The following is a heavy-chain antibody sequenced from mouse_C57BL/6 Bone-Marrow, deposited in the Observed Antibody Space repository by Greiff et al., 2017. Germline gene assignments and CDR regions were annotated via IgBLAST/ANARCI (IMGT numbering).Heavy chain of an antibody. CDR3: ARHTNRDGNPYYYAMDY. CDR1: GYTFTSYG. Sequence: VQGVESGAELARPGASVKLSCKASGYTFTSYGISWVKQRTGQGLEWIGEIYPRSGNTYYNEKFKGKGTLTADKSSSTTYMELRSLTSEDSAVYFCARHTNRDGNPYYYAMDYWGQGTSVTVSS. D-gene: IGHD4-1*01. J-gene: IGHJ4*01. V-gene: IGHV1-81*01. CDR2: IYPRSGNT.